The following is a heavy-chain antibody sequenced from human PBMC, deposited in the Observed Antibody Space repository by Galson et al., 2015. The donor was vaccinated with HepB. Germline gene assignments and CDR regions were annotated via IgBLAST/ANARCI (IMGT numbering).Heavy chain of an antibody. CDR2: ISYDGSYK. V-gene: IGHV3-30*18. CDR3: AKDREITMVRGVMMNY. CDR1: GFIFSSFG. Sequence: SLRLSCAASGFIFSSFGLHWVRQAPGKGLELVTFISYDGSYKNYAGSVKGRFTISRDNSKNTLYLQMNSLRAEDTAVYYCAKDREITMVRGVMMNYWGQGTLVTVSS. J-gene: IGHJ4*02. D-gene: IGHD3-10*01.